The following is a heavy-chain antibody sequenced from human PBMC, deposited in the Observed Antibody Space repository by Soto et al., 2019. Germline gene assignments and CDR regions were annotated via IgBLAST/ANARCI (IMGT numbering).Heavy chain of an antibody. CDR3: AKGGGYDYPSGLLFDY. D-gene: IGHD5-12*01. V-gene: IGHV3-23*01. Sequence: GGSLRLSCAASGFTFSSYAMSWVRQAPGKGLEWVSAISGSGGSTYYADSVKGRFTISRDNSKNTLYLQMNSLRAEDTAVYYCAKGGGYDYPSGLLFDYWGQGTLVTVSS. CDR2: ISGSGGST. CDR1: GFTFSSYA. J-gene: IGHJ4*02.